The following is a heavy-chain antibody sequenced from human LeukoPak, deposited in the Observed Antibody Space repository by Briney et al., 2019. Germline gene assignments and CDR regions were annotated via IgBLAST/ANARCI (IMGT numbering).Heavy chain of an antibody. CDR1: GGSFSSYA. V-gene: IGHV1-69*13. D-gene: IGHD3-3*01. CDR3: ARGPITIFGVVEGVDY. CDR2: ILPIVNTA. Sequence: GASVKVSCKASGGSFSSYAISWVRQAPGQGLEWMGGILPIVNTADYAQKFQGRVTITADESTSTAYMDLSSLRSEDMAVYYCARGPITIFGVVEGVDYWGQGTLVTVSS. J-gene: IGHJ4*02.